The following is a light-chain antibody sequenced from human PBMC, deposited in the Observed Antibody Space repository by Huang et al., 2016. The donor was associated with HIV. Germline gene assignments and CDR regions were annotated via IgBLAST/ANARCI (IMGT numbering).Light chain of an antibody. CDR3: MQGRHLPPIT. J-gene: IGKJ5*01. V-gene: IGKV2-29*02. Sequence: AMTQTPLSLSVTPGQLASLSCKSSQSLQHSDGKTYLYWYLQKPGQSPKLLIYEASSRFSGVPDRFSGSGSGTDFTLNISRVEAEDVGVYYCMQGRHLPPITFGQGTRLDIK. CDR1: QSLQHSDGKTY. CDR2: EAS.